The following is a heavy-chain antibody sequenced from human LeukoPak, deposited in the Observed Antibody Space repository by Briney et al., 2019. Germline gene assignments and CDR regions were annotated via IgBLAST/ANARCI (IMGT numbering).Heavy chain of an antibody. CDR3: AREGDSSVFDY. CDR2: IYYSGST. D-gene: IGHD3-22*01. V-gene: IGHV4-59*01. J-gene: IGHJ4*02. CDR1: GGSISSYY. Sequence: SETLSLTCTVSGGSISSYYWSWLRQPPGKGLEWLGYIYYSGSTNYNPSLKSRVTISVDASKNQFSLKLSSVTAADTAVYYCAREGDSSVFDYWGQGTLVTVSS.